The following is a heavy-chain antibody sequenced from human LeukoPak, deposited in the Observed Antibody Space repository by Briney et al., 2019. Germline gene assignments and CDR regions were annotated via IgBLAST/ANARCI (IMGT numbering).Heavy chain of an antibody. CDR3: ARPLGIAARYYYYGMDV. CDR1: GFTFSSYA. Sequence: GGSLILSCAASGFTFSSYAITWVRQAPGKGLEWVSSISSSSSYIYYADSVKGRFTISRDNAKNSLYLQMNSLRAEDTAVYYCARPLGIAARYYYYGMDVWGQGTTVTVSS. CDR2: ISSSSSYI. J-gene: IGHJ6*02. V-gene: IGHV3-21*01. D-gene: IGHD6-6*01.